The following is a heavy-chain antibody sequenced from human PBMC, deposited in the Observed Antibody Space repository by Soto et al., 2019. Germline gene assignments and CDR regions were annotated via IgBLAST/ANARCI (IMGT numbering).Heavy chain of an antibody. D-gene: IGHD4-4*01. CDR3: ARDQSTVTTRSYYDGMDV. CDR1: GYTFINYG. J-gene: IGHJ6*02. V-gene: IGHV1-18*04. Sequence: SCKASGYTFINYGINWVRQAPGQGLEWMGWISAYSGNTFFAQNVQGRVTLTTDTFTSTAYMEVRSLRSDDTAVFYCARDQSTVTTRSYYDGMDVWGQGTTVTVSS. CDR2: ISAYSGNT.